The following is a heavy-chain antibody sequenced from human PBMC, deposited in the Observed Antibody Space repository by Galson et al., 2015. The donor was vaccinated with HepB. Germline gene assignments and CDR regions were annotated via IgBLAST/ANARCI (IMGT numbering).Heavy chain of an antibody. Sequence: SLRLSCAASGFTFSSCAMHWVRQAPGKGLEWVAVISYDGSNKYYADSVKGRFTISRDNSKNTLYLQMNSLRAEDTAVYYCARKNGPTAFDIWGQGTMVTVS. CDR2: ISYDGSNK. J-gene: IGHJ3*02. CDR1: GFTFSSCA. CDR3: ARKNGPTAFDI. D-gene: IGHD2-8*01. V-gene: IGHV3-30-3*01.